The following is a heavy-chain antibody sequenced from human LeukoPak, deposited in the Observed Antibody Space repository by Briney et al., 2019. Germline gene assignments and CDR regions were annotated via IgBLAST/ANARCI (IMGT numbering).Heavy chain of an antibody. J-gene: IGHJ4*02. D-gene: IGHD3-22*01. CDR1: GISFSNYW. CDR2: IKEDGSEK. V-gene: IGHV3-7*01. CDR3: ARKDSSPRTFDY. Sequence: PGGSLRLSCAASGISFSNYWMSWARQAPGKGLEWVANIKEDGSEKNYVDSVKGRFTISRDNAKNSLYLQMNSLRAEDTAVYYCARKDSSPRTFDYWGQGTLATVSS.